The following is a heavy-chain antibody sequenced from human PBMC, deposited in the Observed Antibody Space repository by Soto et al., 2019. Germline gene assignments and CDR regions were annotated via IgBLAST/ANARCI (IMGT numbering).Heavy chain of an antibody. V-gene: IGHV4-59*01. CDR2: IYYTGST. J-gene: IGHJ4*02. Sequence: QVQLQESGPGLVQPSETLSLTCSASGGSISSYYWGWIRQPPGKRLEWIGHIYYTGSTNYNPSLKTRVTMSVDTSKKQFSLRLTSVAAADTAVYYCANRGELTYFDYWGQGTLVTVSS. CDR1: GGSISSYY. D-gene: IGHD1-26*01. CDR3: ANRGELTYFDY.